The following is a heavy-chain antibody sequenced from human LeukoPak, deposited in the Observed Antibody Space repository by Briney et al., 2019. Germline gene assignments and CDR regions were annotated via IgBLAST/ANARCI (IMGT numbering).Heavy chain of an antibody. Sequence: ASVKVSCKASGGTFSSYVISWVRQAPGQGLEWMGGIIPIFGTANYTQKFQGRVTITADKSTSTAYMELSSLRSEDTAVYYCVRERERGTYFIWGQGTLVTVSS. D-gene: IGHD3-10*01. J-gene: IGHJ4*02. CDR2: IIPIFGTA. V-gene: IGHV1-69*06. CDR3: VRERERGTYFI. CDR1: GGTFSSYV.